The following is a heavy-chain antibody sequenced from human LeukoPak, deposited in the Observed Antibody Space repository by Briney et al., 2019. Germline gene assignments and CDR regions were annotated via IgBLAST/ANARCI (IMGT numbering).Heavy chain of an antibody. Sequence: SETLSLTCTVSGGSISSYYWSWIRQPAGKGLEWIGRIYTSGSTNYNPSLKSRVTMSVDTSKNQFSLKLSSVAAADMAVYYCARDHHYYDSSGYFYYYYGMDVWGQGTTVTVSS. CDR2: IYTSGST. D-gene: IGHD3-22*01. CDR1: GGSISSYY. J-gene: IGHJ6*02. V-gene: IGHV4-4*07. CDR3: ARDHHYYDSSGYFYYYYGMDV.